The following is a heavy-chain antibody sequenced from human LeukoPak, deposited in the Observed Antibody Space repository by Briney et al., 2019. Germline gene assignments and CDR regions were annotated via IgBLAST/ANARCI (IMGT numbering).Heavy chain of an antibody. V-gene: IGHV4-38-2*02. J-gene: IGHJ5*02. CDR2: IYHSGST. CDR1: GYSISSGYY. Sequence: RSSETLSLTCTVSGYSISSGYYWGWIRQPPGKGLEWIGRIYHSGSTYYNPSLKSRVTISVDTSKNQFSLRLSSVTAADTAVYYCARGLGGGATTVLSWGQGALVSVSS. D-gene: IGHD4-17*01. CDR3: ARGLGGGATTVLS.